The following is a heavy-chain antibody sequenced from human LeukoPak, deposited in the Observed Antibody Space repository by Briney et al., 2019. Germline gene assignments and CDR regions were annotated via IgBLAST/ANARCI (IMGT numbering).Heavy chain of an antibody. V-gene: IGHV3-21*06. J-gene: IGHJ4*02. CDR3: ARGGRRWLQYNDY. Sequence: GGSLRLSCAASGFTFTTYTMHWVRQAPGKGLEWVSSISSSSSYIYYADSVKGRFTISRDNAKNSLYLQMSSLRAEDTAVYYCARGGRRWLQYNDYWGQGTLVTVSS. D-gene: IGHD3-16*01. CDR1: GFTFTTYT. CDR2: ISSSSSYI.